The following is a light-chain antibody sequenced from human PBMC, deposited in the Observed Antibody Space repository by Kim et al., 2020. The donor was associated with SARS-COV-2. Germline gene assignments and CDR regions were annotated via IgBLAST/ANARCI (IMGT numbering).Light chain of an antibody. V-gene: IGLV2-11*01. Sequence: QSALTQPRSVSGSPGQSVAISCTGASSDVGGYDYVSWYQQHPGKAPKVLIYDVNTRPSGVPDRFSGSKSGNTASLTISGLQAEDEADYYCCSYAGTYTSFFGTGTKVTVL. CDR1: SSDVGGYDY. CDR2: DVN. CDR3: CSYAGTYTSF. J-gene: IGLJ1*01.